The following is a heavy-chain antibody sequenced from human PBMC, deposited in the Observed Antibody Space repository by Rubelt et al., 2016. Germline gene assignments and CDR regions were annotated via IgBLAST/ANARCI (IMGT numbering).Heavy chain of an antibody. J-gene: IGHJ4*02. CDR1: GFTFSSYS. V-gene: IGHV3-48*02. Sequence: EVQLVESGGGLVQPGGSLRLSCAASGFTFSSYSMNWVRQAPGKGLEWVSYISRSGPIYYADSVKGRFTIYRDNAKNSLYLQMNSLRDEDTAVYYCTRDPHALDYWGQGALVTVSS. CDR3: TRDPHALDY. CDR2: ISRSGPI.